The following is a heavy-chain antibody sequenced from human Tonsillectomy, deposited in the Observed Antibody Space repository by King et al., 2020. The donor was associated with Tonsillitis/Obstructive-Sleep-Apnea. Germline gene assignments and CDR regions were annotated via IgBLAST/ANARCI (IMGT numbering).Heavy chain of an antibody. CDR3: ASGRVCSSSSCYSEEVVDYYYYMDV. CDR2: INHSGST. Sequence: VQLQQWGAGLLKPSETLSLTCAVYGGSFSGYYWSWIRQPPGKGLEWIGEINHSGSTNYNPSLKSRVTISVDTSKNQFSLKLSSVTAADTAVYYCASGRVCSSSSCYSEEVVDYYYYMDVWGKGTTVTVSS. J-gene: IGHJ6*03. D-gene: IGHD2-2*02. CDR1: GGSFSGYY. V-gene: IGHV4-34*01.